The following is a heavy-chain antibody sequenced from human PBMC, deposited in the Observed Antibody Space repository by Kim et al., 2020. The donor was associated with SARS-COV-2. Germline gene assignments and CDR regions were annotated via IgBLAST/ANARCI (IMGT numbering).Heavy chain of an antibody. V-gene: IGHV7-4-1*02. Sequence: ASVKVSCKASGYTFTSYAMNWVRQAPGQGLEWMGWINTNTGNPTYAQGFTGRFVFSLDTSVSTAYLQISSLKAEDTAVYYCAGGYYDFWSSYYTLGYWGQGTLVTVSS. CDR1: GYTFTSYA. J-gene: IGHJ4*02. CDR2: INTNTGNP. D-gene: IGHD3-3*01. CDR3: AGGYYDFWSSYYTLGY.